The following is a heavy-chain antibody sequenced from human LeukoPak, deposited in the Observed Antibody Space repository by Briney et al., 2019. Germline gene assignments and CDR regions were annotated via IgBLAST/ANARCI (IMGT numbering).Heavy chain of an antibody. CDR3: ARSIWYNRQYYFDS. V-gene: IGHV1-3*01. CDR2: INCGNGET. J-gene: IGHJ4*02. CDR1: GYSFNDYA. D-gene: IGHD6-13*01. Sequence: ASVKVSCKASGYSFNDYAMQWVRQAPGQRLEWMGWINCGNGETKYSEKFQGRVTITRDQSATTAYMDLSSLRSEDTAVYYCARSIWYNRQYYFDSWGQGTLVTVSS.